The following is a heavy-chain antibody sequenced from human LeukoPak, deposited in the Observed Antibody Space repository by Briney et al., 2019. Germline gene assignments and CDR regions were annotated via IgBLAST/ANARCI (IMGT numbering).Heavy chain of an antibody. CDR3: ALTGTTLVGAFDI. D-gene: IGHD1-20*01. Sequence: SGTLSLTCTVSGGSISSGGYYWSWIRQHPGKGLEWIGYIYYSGSTYYNPSLKSRVTISVDTSKNQFSLKLSSVTAADTAVYYCALTGTTLVGAFDIWGQGTMVTVSS. CDR2: IYYSGST. V-gene: IGHV4-31*03. J-gene: IGHJ3*02. CDR1: GGSISSGGYY.